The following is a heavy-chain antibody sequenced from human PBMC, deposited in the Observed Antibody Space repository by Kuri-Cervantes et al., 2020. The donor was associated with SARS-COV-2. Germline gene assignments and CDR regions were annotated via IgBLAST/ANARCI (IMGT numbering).Heavy chain of an antibody. J-gene: IGHJ6*02. V-gene: IGHV3-74*01. CDR2: INSDGSST. CDR3: ARDRYDFWSGLGYYYYGMDV. CDR1: GFTLSSYW. D-gene: IGHD3-3*01. Sequence: GESLKISCAASGFTLSSYWMHWVRQAPGKGLVWVSRINSDGSSTSYADSVKGRFTISRDNAKNTLYLQMNSLRAEDTAVYYCARDRYDFWSGLGYYYYGMDVWGQGTTVTDSS.